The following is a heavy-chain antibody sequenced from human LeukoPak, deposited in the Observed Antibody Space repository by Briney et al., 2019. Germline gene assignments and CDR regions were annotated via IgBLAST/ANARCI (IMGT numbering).Heavy chain of an antibody. Sequence: ASVKVSCKASGYTLTSYGISWMRQAPGQGLEWMGWISGYNGNTNYVQTLQGRVTMTTDTSTSTAYMELGSPKSDDTAVYYCATTTITMVRGGIINYFYYGMDVWGQGTTVTVSS. CDR2: ISGYNGNT. V-gene: IGHV1-18*01. CDR1: GYTLTSYG. J-gene: IGHJ6*02. CDR3: ATTTITMVRGGIINYFYYGMDV. D-gene: IGHD3-10*01.